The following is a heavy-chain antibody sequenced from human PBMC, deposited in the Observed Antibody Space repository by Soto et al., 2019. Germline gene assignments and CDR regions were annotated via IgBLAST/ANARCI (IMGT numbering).Heavy chain of an antibody. Sequence: EVQLLESGGDLVQPGGSLRLSCAASGFSFSNYAMSWVRQAPGKGLEWVSIISGSGGSTDYADSVKGRFTISRDNSKNTLYLQMNSLRAEDTAVYYCTLQRTTVYIVYFDDWGQGTLVTVSS. CDR1: GFSFSNYA. D-gene: IGHD4-17*01. CDR3: TLQRTTVYIVYFDD. V-gene: IGHV3-23*01. J-gene: IGHJ4*02. CDR2: ISGSGGST.